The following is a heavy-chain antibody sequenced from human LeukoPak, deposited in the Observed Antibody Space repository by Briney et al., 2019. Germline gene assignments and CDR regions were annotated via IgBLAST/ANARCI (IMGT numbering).Heavy chain of an antibody. V-gene: IGHV1-69*04. CDR1: GGPLIIYA. D-gene: IGHD1-26*01. CDR3: ALQWELEDFDY. J-gene: IGHJ4*02. Sequence: ASVKVSCKASGGPLIIYAMNWVRQAPGQGLEWMGRIIPVLGVTNYAQKLQGRVTITADKSTSTAYMELSSLRSDDTAVYYCALQWELEDFDYWGQGTLVTVSS. CDR2: IIPVLGVT.